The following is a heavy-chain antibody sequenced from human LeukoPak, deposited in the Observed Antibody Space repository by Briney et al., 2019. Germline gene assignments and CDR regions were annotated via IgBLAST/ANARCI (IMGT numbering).Heavy chain of an antibody. CDR3: ARETGGYCTNGVCYTSYYYYMDV. Sequence: PGGSLRLSCAASGFTFSSYSMNWVRQAPGKGLEWVSSISSSSGYIYYADSVKGRFTISRDNAKNSLYLQMNSLRAEDTAVYYCARETGGYCTNGVCYTSYYYYMDVWGKGTTVTVSS. D-gene: IGHD2-8*01. J-gene: IGHJ6*03. CDR2: ISSSSGYI. V-gene: IGHV3-21*01. CDR1: GFTFSSYS.